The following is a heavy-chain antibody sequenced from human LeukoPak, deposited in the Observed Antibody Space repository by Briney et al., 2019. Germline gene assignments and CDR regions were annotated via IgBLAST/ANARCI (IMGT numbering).Heavy chain of an antibody. J-gene: IGHJ4*02. Sequence: ASVKVSCKASGYTFTSYGISWVRQAPGQGLEWMGWINPNSGGTNYAQKFQGRVTITRDTSISTAYMELSRLRSDDTAVYYCARDLWYSSLGYYFDYWGQGTLVTVSS. D-gene: IGHD6-13*01. CDR1: GYTFTSYG. V-gene: IGHV1-2*02. CDR2: INPNSGGT. CDR3: ARDLWYSSLGYYFDY.